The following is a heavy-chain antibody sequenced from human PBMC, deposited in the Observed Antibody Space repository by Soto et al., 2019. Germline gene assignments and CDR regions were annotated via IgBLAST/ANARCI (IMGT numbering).Heavy chain of an antibody. J-gene: IGHJ4*02. Sequence: QLQLQESGPGLVKPSETLSLTCTVSGGSISSSSYYWGWIRQPPGKGLEWIGSISYSGSTYYNPSLKSRVTISVDTSKNQFSLRLRSVTAADTAVYYCARHNLLLWFGESPYSYFDYWGQGTLVTVSS. CDR2: ISYSGST. CDR3: ARHNLLLWFGESPYSYFDY. V-gene: IGHV4-39*01. D-gene: IGHD3-10*01. CDR1: GGSISSSSYY.